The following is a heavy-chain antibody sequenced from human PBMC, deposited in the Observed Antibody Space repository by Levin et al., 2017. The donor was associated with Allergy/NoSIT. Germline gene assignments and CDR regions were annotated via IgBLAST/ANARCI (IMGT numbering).Heavy chain of an antibody. CDR2: ISGSGGST. CDR1: GFSFSSYA. CDR3: AKDSHSSSSSFYGLDY. D-gene: IGHD2-2*01. V-gene: IGHV3-23*01. J-gene: IGHJ4*02. Sequence: GESLKISCAASGFSFSSYAMTWVRQAPGKGPEWVSAISGSGGSTYYADSVKGRFTISRDNSKNTLYLQMNSLRAEDTAVYYCAKDSHSSSSSFYGLDYWGQGTLVTVSS.